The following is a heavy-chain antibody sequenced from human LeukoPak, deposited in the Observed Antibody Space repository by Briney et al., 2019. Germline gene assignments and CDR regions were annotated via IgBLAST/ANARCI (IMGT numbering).Heavy chain of an antibody. D-gene: IGHD1-26*01. Sequence: GGSLRLSCAASGFTCSSYEMNWVRQAPGKGLEWVSYISSSGGTKYYADTVKGRFTISRDNAKNSLYVQMNSLRAEDTAVYYCAKGGGYFSPYWYFDLWGRGTLVTVSS. CDR3: AKGGGYFSPYWYFDL. CDR2: ISSSGGTK. J-gene: IGHJ2*01. V-gene: IGHV3-48*03. CDR1: GFTCSSYE.